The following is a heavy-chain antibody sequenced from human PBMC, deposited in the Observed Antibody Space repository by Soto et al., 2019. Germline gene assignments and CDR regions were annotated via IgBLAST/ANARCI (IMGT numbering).Heavy chain of an antibody. V-gene: IGHV1-69*13. J-gene: IGHJ4*02. CDR1: GRTFSSYA. Sequence: SVKVSCKACGRTFSSYAISWVGQAGGQGREWMGGIIPIVGTANYAQKFQGRVTITADESTSTAYMELRSLRSEDTAVYYCARAQHAYGDSSYYFNYWGQGTQVTVS. CDR3: ARAQHAYGDSSYYFNY. D-gene: IGHD4-17*01. CDR2: IIPIVGTA.